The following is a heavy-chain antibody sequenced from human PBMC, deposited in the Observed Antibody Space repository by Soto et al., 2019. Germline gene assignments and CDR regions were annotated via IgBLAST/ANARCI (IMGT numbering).Heavy chain of an antibody. CDR1: GYTFTSYD. CDR3: ARMDTPIDCGGNWVDP. CDR2: MKPNSGDT. J-gene: IGHJ5*02. V-gene: IGHV1-8*01. D-gene: IGHD4-17*01. Sequence: QVQLVQSGAEVKKPGDSMKVSCKASGYTFTSYDINWVRQATGQGLEWMGWMKPNSGDTGYAQKFQGRVTMTRNTSLGTAYMELSSLRSEETAVYYCARMDTPIDCGGNWVDPWGQGTLVTVSS.